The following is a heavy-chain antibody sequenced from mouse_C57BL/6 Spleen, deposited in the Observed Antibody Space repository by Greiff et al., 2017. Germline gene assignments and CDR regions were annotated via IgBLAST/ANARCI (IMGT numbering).Heavy chain of an antibody. J-gene: IGHJ4*01. CDR1: GYTFTSYT. CDR2: INPSSGYT. CDR3: ARELYYYGSIPYAMDS. Sequence: QVQLQQSGAELARPGASVKMSCKASGYTFTSYTMHWVKQRPGQGLEWIGYINPSSGYTKYNQKFKDKATLTADKSSSTAYMQLSSLTSEDSAVYYCARELYYYGSIPYAMDSWGQGTSVTVSS. D-gene: IGHD1-1*01. V-gene: IGHV1-4*01.